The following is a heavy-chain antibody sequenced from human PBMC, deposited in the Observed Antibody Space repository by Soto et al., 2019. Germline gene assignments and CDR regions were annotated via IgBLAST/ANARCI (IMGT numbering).Heavy chain of an antibody. CDR1: GFTFSSYW. J-gene: IGHJ4*02. CDR2: IKQDGSEK. D-gene: IGHD5-12*01. Sequence: GGSLRLSCAASGFTFSSYWMSWVRQAPGKGLEWVANIKQDGSEKYYVDSVKGRFTISRDNAKNSLYLQMNSLRAEDTAVYYCARDGGSTIVATILPHFDYWGQGTLVTVSS. CDR3: ARDGGSTIVATILPHFDY. V-gene: IGHV3-7*01.